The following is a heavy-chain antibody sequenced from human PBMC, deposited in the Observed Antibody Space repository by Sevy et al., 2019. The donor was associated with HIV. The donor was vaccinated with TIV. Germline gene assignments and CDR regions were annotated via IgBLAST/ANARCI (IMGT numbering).Heavy chain of an antibody. CDR2: INSGGGST. J-gene: IGHJ4*02. V-gene: IGHV3-23*01. Sequence: GGSLRLSCAASGFTFTEFVMSRVRQAPWKGLEWVSTINSGGGSTYYADSVKGRFTISRDNSQNTLDLQMNSLRAEDTAVYYCAKDVVGGYYDSSGYSDHWGQGTLVTVSS. CDR1: GFTFTEFV. CDR3: AKDVVGGYYDSSGYSDH. D-gene: IGHD3-22*01.